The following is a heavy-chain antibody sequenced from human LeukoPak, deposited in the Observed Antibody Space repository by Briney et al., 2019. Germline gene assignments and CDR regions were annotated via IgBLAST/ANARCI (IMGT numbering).Heavy chain of an antibody. V-gene: IGHV2-70*04. CDR1: GFSLSTSGMR. Sequence: ESGPALVKPTQTLTLTCTFSGFSLSTSGMRVSWIRQPPGKALEWLARIDWDDDKFYSTSLKTRLTISKDTSKNQVVLTMTNMDPVDTATYYCARGPVDYYDSSGHFDYWGQGTLVTVSS. D-gene: IGHD3-22*01. CDR3: ARGPVDYYDSSGHFDY. J-gene: IGHJ4*02. CDR2: IDWDDDK.